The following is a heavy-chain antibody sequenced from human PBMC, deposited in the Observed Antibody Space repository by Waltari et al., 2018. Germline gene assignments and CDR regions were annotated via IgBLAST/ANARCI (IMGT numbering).Heavy chain of an antibody. D-gene: IGHD2-15*01. V-gene: IGHV3-23*01. J-gene: IGHJ4*02. CDR2: IKGNGGSK. CDR3: AKVVVSDSPDYCDY. Sequence: EVQLLESGGGLVQPGGSLRLSCEASGFTFSSYAMSWVRQAPGKGVEWGSTIKGNGGSKHYADSVKGRFTISRDNSKSTLYVQRNSLRAEDTAVYYCAKVVVSDSPDYCDYWGQGVLVAVSP. CDR1: GFTFSSYA.